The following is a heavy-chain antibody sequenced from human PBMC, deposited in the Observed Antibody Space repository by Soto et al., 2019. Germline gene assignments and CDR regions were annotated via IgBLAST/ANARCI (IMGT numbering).Heavy chain of an antibody. CDR1: GFTLSNYG. J-gene: IGHJ4*02. CDR3: ARDIVRGGSYFSLFDL. CDR2: ISYDGSNE. V-gene: IGHV3-30*03. D-gene: IGHD1-26*01. Sequence: QAQLVESGGGVVQPGRSLRLSCAASGFTLSNYGMHWVRQAPGKGLEWVAVISYDGSNEIYADSVKGRFTISRDNSKNTLILEMKSLRPEDTAVYYCARDIVRGGSYFSLFDLWGQGTLVTVSS.